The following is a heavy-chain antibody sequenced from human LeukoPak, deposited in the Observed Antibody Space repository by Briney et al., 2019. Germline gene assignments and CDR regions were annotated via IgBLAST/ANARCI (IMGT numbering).Heavy chain of an antibody. Sequence: SQTLSLTCTVSGGSISSGDYYCSWIRQPPGKGLEWIGEVNHSGSTNYNPSLKSRVTISVDTSRTQFSLKLSSVTAADTAVYYCARDVDGVIDYWGQGTLVTVSS. CDR3: ARDVDGVIDY. J-gene: IGHJ4*02. CDR2: VNHSGST. V-gene: IGHV4-30-4*08. D-gene: IGHD3-16*01. CDR1: GGSISSGDYY.